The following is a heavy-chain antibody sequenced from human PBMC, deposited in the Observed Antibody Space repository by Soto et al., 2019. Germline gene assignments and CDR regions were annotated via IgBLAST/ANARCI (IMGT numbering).Heavy chain of an antibody. CDR3: ARRWGAAFDY. J-gene: IGHJ4*02. CDR1: GGSISSYY. Sequence: QVQLQESGPGLVKPSETLSLTCTVSGGSISSYYWSWIRQPPGKGLEWIGYIYYSGSTNYNPSLKSRVTISVDTSNNQFSLKLSSVTVADTAVYYCARRWGAAFDYWGQGTLVTVSS. D-gene: IGHD1-26*01. V-gene: IGHV4-59*08. CDR2: IYYSGST.